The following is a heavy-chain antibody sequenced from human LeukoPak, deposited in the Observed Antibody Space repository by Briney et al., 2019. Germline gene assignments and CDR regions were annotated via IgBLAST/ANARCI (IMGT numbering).Heavy chain of an antibody. CDR1: GGSDNRGNYY. CDR3: ARAREVYDSTSYGGGWLDP. CDR2: IYDSGST. D-gene: IGHD3-16*01. J-gene: IGHJ5*02. Sequence: SDTLSLTCPVSGGSDNRGNYYWSWLRHPPGKAREGIGYIYDSGSTKYNHSLKSRATIPEDTSKNQLSLRLGFVTAADTAVYYCARAREVYDSTSYGGGWLDPGG. V-gene: IGHV4-61*01.